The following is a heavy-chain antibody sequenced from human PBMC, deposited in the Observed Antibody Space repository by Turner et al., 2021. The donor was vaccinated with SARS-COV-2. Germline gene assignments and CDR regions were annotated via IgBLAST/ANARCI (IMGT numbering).Heavy chain of an antibody. J-gene: IGHJ6*02. D-gene: IGHD3-3*01. CDR1: GFTFSSHW. CDR2: INSDGSST. V-gene: IGHV3-74*01. CDR3: ARAPSYYDFWSGSSHYYYYGMDV. Sequence: EVQLVESGGGLVQPGGALRLSCAASGFTFSSHWMHWVRQAPGKGMVGVSRINSDGSSTSYADSVKGRFTISRDNAKNTLYLQMNSLRAEDTAVYYCARAPSYYDFWSGSSHYYYYGMDVWGQGTTVTVSS.